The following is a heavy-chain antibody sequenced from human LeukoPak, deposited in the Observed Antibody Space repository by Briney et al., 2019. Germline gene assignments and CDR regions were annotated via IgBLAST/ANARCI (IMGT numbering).Heavy chain of an antibody. CDR3: ARGALDSSGYLFDY. V-gene: IGHV1-69*05. Sequence: GASVKVSCKASGYTFTSYDINWVRQATGQGLEWMGRIIPIFGTANYAQKFQGRVTITTDESTSTAYMELSSLRSGDTAVYYCARGALDSSGYLFDYWGQGTLVTVSS. D-gene: IGHD3-22*01. J-gene: IGHJ4*02. CDR2: IIPIFGTA. CDR1: GYTFTSYD.